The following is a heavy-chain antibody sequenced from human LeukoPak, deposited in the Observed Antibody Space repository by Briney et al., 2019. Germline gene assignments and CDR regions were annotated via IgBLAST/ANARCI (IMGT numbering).Heavy chain of an antibody. CDR3: ARDYGGNSVAFDI. CDR1: GFTLSVYS. Sequence: GGSLRLSCAASGFTLSVYSMNWVRQAPGKGLEWVSCISSSSSYIYYADSVKGRFTISRDNAKNSLYLQMNSLRAEDTAVYYCARDYGGNSVAFDIWGQGTMVTVSS. D-gene: IGHD4-23*01. J-gene: IGHJ3*02. CDR2: ISSSSSYI. V-gene: IGHV3-21*01.